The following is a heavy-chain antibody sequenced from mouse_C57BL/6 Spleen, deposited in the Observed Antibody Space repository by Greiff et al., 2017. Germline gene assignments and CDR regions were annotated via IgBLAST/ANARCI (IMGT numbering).Heavy chain of an antibody. Sequence: EVQLVESGGDLVKPGGSLKLSCAASGFNFSSYGMSWVRQTPDKRLEWVATISSGGSYTYYPDSVKGRFTISRDNAKNTLYLQMSSLKSEDTAMYYCARQPIYYDYDSDFDYWGQGTTLTVSS. CDR1: GFNFSSYG. CDR2: ISSGGSYT. D-gene: IGHD2-4*01. V-gene: IGHV5-6*01. J-gene: IGHJ2*01. CDR3: ARQPIYYDYDSDFDY.